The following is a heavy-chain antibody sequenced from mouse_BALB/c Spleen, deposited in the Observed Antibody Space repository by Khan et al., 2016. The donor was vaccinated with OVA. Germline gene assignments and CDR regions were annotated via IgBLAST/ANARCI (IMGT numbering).Heavy chain of an antibody. CDR3: TRSGYGSFAY. V-gene: IGHV1S81*02. CDR1: GYTFTSYY. J-gene: IGHJ3*01. D-gene: IGHD2-2*01. CDR2: INPSSGGT. Sequence: QVQLQQSGAELVKPGASVRLSCKASGYTFTSYYLYWVKQRLGQGLEWIGDINPSSGGTNFNEKFKSKATLTVDKSSSTAYIQLNSLTSEDSAVYYCTRSGYGSFAYWGQGTLVTVSA.